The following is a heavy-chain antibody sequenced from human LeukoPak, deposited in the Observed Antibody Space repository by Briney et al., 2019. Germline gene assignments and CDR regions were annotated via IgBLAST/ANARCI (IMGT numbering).Heavy chain of an antibody. V-gene: IGHV3-21*01. J-gene: IGHJ6*04. CDR3: AELGITMIGGV. CDR1: GFTFSNYS. Sequence: GGSLRLSCAASGFTFSNYSMNWVRQAPGKGLEWVSSISGSTSYIYYADSVKGRFTISRDNAKNSLYLQMNSLRAEDTAVYYCAELGITMIGGVWGKGTTVTISS. CDR2: ISGSTSYI. D-gene: IGHD3-10*02.